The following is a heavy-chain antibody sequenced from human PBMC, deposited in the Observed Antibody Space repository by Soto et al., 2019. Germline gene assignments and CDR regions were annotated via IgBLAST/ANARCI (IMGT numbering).Heavy chain of an antibody. Sequence: QVQLVQSGAEVKKPGASVKVSCKASGYTFTSYAMHWVRQAPGQRLEWMGWINAGNGNTKYSQKFQGRVTITRDTLAGTHHRELRTLRTEVAAVYNLGRTAAYNWDDVKAVDIWGQGTMVTVSS. CDR3: GRTAAYNWDDVKAVDI. D-gene: IGHD1-1*01. CDR2: INAGNGNT. CDR1: GYTFTSYA. J-gene: IGHJ3*02. V-gene: IGHV1-3*01.